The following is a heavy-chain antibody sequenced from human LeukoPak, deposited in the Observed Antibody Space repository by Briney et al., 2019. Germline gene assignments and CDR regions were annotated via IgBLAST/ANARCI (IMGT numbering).Heavy chain of an antibody. CDR3: ARVEVVPAAIRYFDY. D-gene: IGHD2-2*02. CDR2: IKQDGSEK. V-gene: IGHV3-7*01. J-gene: IGHJ4*02. CDR1: GFTFSSYW. Sequence: GGSLRLSCAASGFTFSSYWMSWVRQAPGKGLEWVANIKQDGSEKYYVDSVKGRFTISRDNAKNSLYLQMNSLRAEDTAVYYCARVEVVPAAIRYFDYWGQGTLVTVPS.